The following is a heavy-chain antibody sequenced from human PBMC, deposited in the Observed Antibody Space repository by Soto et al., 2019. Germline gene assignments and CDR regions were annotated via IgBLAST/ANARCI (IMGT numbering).Heavy chain of an antibody. Sequence: GASVKVSCKASGGTFSSYAISWVRQAPGQGLGWMGGIIPIFGTANYAQKLQGRVTITADESTSTAYMELSSLRSEDTAVYYCARDPTPVVTYNFDYWGQGTLVTVSS. J-gene: IGHJ4*02. V-gene: IGHV1-69*13. D-gene: IGHD2-15*01. CDR2: IIPIFGTA. CDR1: GGTFSSYA. CDR3: ARDPTPVVTYNFDY.